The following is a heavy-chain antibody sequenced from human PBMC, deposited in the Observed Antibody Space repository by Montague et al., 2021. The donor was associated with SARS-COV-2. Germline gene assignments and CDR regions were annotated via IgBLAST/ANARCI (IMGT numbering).Heavy chain of an antibody. Sequence: SLRLSCAASEFTFRSYWMHWVRQAPGKGLVWVAGINADGTTTMYXDSXKGRFAISRDNAKNKLYLEMNGLRPEDSAVYYCVRSMVVVTARWFDSWGQGTLVTVSS. CDR3: VRSMVVVTARWFDS. CDR1: EFTFRSYW. D-gene: IGHD2-15*01. CDR2: INADGTTT. J-gene: IGHJ5*01. V-gene: IGHV3-74*03.